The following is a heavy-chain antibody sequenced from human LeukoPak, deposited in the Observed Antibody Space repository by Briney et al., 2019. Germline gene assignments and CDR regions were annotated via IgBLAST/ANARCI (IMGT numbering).Heavy chain of an antibody. CDR3: AREGGYTYGGVS. CDR1: GYTFTSYY. Sequence: ASVKVSCKASGYTFTSYYMHWVRQAPGQGLEWMGWINTATGSPTYAQAFTGRFVFSLDTSVASAYLEISNLKPEDSAVYYCAREGGYTYGGVSWGQGTLVIVSS. D-gene: IGHD5-18*01. V-gene: IGHV7-4-1*02. J-gene: IGHJ5*02. CDR2: INTATGSP.